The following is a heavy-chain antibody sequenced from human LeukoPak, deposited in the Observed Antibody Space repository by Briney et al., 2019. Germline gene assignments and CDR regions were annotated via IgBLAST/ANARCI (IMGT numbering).Heavy chain of an antibody. J-gene: IGHJ4*02. CDR3: ARAGEYYDILTGYYPGMYYFDY. D-gene: IGHD3-9*01. CDR1: GFTFSSYE. V-gene: IGHV3-48*03. Sequence: GGSLRLSCAASGFTFSSYEMNWVRQAPGKGLEGVSYISSSGSTIYYADSVKGRFTISRDNAKNSLYLQMNSLRAEDTAVYYCARAGEYYDILTGYYPGMYYFDYWGQGTLVTVSS. CDR2: ISSSGSTI.